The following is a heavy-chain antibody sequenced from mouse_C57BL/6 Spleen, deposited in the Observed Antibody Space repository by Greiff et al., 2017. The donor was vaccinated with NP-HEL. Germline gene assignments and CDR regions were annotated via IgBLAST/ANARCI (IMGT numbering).Heavy chain of an antibody. CDR3: ARTTTVVATDYCDY. CDR2: IDPSDSYT. V-gene: IGHV1-59*01. CDR1: GYTFTSYW. Sequence: QVQLQQPGAELVRPGTSVKLSCKASGYTFTSYWMHWVKQRPGQGLEWIGVIDPSDSYTNYNQKFKGKATLTVDTSSSTAYMQLSSLTSEDSAVYYCARTTTVVATDYCDYWGQGTTLTVSS. D-gene: IGHD1-1*01. J-gene: IGHJ2*01.